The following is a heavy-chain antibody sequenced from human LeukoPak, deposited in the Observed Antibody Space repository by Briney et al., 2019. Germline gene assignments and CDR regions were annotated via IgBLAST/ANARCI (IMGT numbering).Heavy chain of an antibody. J-gene: IGHJ4*02. CDR2: ISSSSSYI. V-gene: IGHV3-21*01. D-gene: IGHD4-17*01. CDR3: ARALNDYGDYVFDY. Sequence: TGGSLRLSCAASGFTFSSYWMHWVRQAPGKGLEWVSSISSSSSYIYYADSLRGRFTISRDNAKNSLYLQMNSLRAGDTAVYYCARALNDYGDYVFDYWGRGTLVTVSS. CDR1: GFTFSSYW.